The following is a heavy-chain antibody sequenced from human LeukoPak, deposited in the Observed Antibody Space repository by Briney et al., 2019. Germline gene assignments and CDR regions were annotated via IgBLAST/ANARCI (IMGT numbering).Heavy chain of an antibody. D-gene: IGHD5-12*01. CDR2: IKQDGSEK. V-gene: IGHV3-7*04. CDR1: GFTFSRFW. J-gene: IGHJ4*02. Sequence: GGSLRLSCAASGFTFSRFWMSWVRQAPGEGLEWVANIKQDGSEKYYVDSVKGRFTISRDNAKNSLYLQMNSLRAEDTAVFYCARDGTYTDYDPDFDIWGQGTLVTVSS. CDR3: ARDGTYTDYDPDFDI.